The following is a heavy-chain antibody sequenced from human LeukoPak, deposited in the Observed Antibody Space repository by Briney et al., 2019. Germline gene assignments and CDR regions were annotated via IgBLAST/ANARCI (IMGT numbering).Heavy chain of an antibody. V-gene: IGHV1-46*01. J-gene: IGHJ4*02. CDR3: ARGSYGDYKRMDDQGY. CDR1: GYTFIAYY. Sequence: ASVKVSCKASGYTFIAYYMHWVRQDPGQGLEWMGIVNPTGGSTTYAQKFQGRVTMTRDTSTSTVHMELSSLRSEDTAVYYCARGSYGDYKRMDDQGYWGQGTLVTVSA. D-gene: IGHD4-17*01. CDR2: VNPTGGST.